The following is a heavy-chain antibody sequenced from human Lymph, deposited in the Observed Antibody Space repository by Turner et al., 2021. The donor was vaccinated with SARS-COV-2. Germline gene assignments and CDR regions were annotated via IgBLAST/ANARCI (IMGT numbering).Heavy chain of an antibody. CDR3: ARDLDTAGGMDV. D-gene: IGHD5-18*01. CDR1: GITVSRNY. Sequence: EVQLVESGGGLVQPGGSLTLSGAASGITVSRNYMSWVRQAPGKGLEWVSVIYSGGSSYYADSVKGRFTISRHNSKNTLYLQMNSLRAEDTAVYYCARDLDTAGGMDVWGQGTTVTVSS. V-gene: IGHV3-53*04. J-gene: IGHJ6*02. CDR2: IYSGGSS.